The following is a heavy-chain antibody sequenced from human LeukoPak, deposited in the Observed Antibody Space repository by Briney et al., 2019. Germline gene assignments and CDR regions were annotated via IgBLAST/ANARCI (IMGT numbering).Heavy chain of an antibody. CDR2: IYYSGIT. V-gene: IGHV4-39*01. Sequence: SETLSLXCTVSGGSISSSSYYWGWIRQPPGKGPEWIGSIYYSGITYYNPSLKSRVTISVDTSKNQFSLKLSSVTAADTAVYYCSRTGYCSSTSCPGSDYWGQGALVTVSS. CDR3: SRTGYCSSTSCPGSDY. D-gene: IGHD2-2*01. CDR1: GGSISSSSYY. J-gene: IGHJ4*02.